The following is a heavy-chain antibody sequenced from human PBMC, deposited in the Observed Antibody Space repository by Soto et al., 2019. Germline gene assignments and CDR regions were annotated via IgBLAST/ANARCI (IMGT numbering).Heavy chain of an antibody. J-gene: IGHJ4*02. CDR2: TYYRSKWYN. D-gene: IGHD6-19*01. CDR3: ARVLESGWPNYYFDY. CDR1: GDSVSSNSAA. Sequence: KQSQTLSLTCAISGDSVSSNSAAWNWIRQSPSRGLEWLGRTYYRSKWYNDYAVSVKSRLTINPDTSKNQFYLQLNSVTPEDTAVYYCARVLESGWPNYYFDYWGQGTLVTVSS. V-gene: IGHV6-1*01.